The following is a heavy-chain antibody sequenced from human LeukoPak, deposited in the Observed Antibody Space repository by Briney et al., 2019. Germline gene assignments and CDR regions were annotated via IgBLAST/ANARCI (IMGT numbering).Heavy chain of an antibody. V-gene: IGHV4-39*01. Sequence: SETLSLTCTVSGGSISSSNYCRGWIRQPPGKGLEWIGTFCYSGSTYYNPSLKSRVTISVDTSKNQFSLKLSSVTAADTAVYYCARHLAPDFWTYDYWGQGTLVTVSS. CDR1: GGSISSSNYC. J-gene: IGHJ4*02. CDR3: ARHLAPDFWTYDY. CDR2: FCYSGST. D-gene: IGHD3-3*01.